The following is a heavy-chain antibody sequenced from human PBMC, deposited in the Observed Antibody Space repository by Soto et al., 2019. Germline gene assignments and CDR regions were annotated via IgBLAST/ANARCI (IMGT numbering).Heavy chain of an antibody. CDR1: GGSISSYY. D-gene: IGHD1-1*01. Sequence: SETLSLTCTVSGGSISSYYWSWIRQPPGKGLDWIGYIYYSGSTNYNPSLKSRVTISVDTSKNQFSLKLSSVTAADTAVYYCARRNGKPTNWFDPWGQGTLVTVS. CDR3: ARRNGKPTNWFDP. J-gene: IGHJ5*02. V-gene: IGHV4-59*08. CDR2: IYYSGST.